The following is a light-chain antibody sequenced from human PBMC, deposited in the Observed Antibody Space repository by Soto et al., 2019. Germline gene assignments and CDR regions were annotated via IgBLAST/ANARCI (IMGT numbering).Light chain of an antibody. Sequence: EIVMTQSPATLSVAPGERATLSCRASQSVSSDLAWYQQKPGQAPRLLINGASTRATGIPARFSGSGSGTEFTLTIRIMQSEEIAVYYCKHYYNWPAYTFGQGTKMEIK. V-gene: IGKV3-15*01. CDR1: QSVSSD. CDR2: GAS. CDR3: KHYYNWPAYT. J-gene: IGKJ2*01.